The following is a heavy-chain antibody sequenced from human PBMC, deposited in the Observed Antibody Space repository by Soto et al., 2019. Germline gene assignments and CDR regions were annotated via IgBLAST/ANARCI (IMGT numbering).Heavy chain of an antibody. Sequence: EVQLVESGGGLVQPGGSLRLSCAASGFTFSNYWMHWVRQAPGKGLVWVSRIKGDGSGTTYADSVKGRFTISRDNAKNTLYLQMDSLRAEDTAVYYCARDGLITTAGVDFDGWGQGTLVTVSS. CDR2: IKGDGSGT. CDR1: GFTFSNYW. J-gene: IGHJ4*02. CDR3: ARDGLITTAGVDFDG. V-gene: IGHV3-74*03. D-gene: IGHD6-13*01.